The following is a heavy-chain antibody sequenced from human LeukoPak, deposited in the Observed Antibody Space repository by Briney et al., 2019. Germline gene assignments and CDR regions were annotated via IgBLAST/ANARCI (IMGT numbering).Heavy chain of an antibody. CDR1: GFTFSSYS. Sequence: GGSLRLSCAAYGFTFSSYSMNWVRQAPGKGLEWISSISSSSSYIYYADSVKGRFTISRDTSKNSLYLQMNSLRAEDTAVYYCARDSAGIAAVGPFDYWGQGTLVTVSS. D-gene: IGHD6-13*01. J-gene: IGHJ4*02. CDR2: ISSSSSYI. CDR3: ARDSAGIAAVGPFDY. V-gene: IGHV3-21*01.